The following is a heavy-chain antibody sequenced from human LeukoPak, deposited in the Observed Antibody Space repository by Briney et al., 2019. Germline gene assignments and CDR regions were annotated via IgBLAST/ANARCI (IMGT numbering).Heavy chain of an antibody. CDR1: GFTFDDYA. CDR2: ISWNSGSI. V-gene: IGHV3-9*01. Sequence: GGSLRLSCAASGFTFDDYAMHWVRQAPGKGLEWVSGISWNSGSIGYADSVKGRFTISRDNAKNSMFLQMNSLRAEDTAVYYCARERSAWRIWGQGTMVTVSS. CDR3: ARERSAWRI. D-gene: IGHD1-1*01. J-gene: IGHJ3*02.